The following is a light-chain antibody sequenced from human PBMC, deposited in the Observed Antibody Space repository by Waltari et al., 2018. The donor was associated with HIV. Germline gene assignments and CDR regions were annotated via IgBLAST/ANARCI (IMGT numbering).Light chain of an antibody. CDR3: QQYNNWPRT. V-gene: IGKV3-15*01. CDR2: GAS. J-gene: IGKJ1*01. CDR1: QGISTK. Sequence: VMTQSPATVSVSPGERATLSCRASQGISTKLVWYQRKPGQAPRLLIYGASTRATGIPARFSGSGSVTDFTLTISSLQSEDSAIYYCQQYNNWPRTFGQGTKVEIK.